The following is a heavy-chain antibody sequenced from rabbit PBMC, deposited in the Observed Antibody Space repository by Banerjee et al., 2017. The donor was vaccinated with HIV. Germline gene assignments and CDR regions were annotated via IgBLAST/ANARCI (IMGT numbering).Heavy chain of an antibody. D-gene: IGHD8-1*01. J-gene: IGHJ3*01. V-gene: IGHV1S45*01. CDR1: GLSFSSSYW. CDR3: ARGYAGSGYTAVTRLDL. CDR2: IYAGSSGST. Sequence: QEQLEESGGDLVKPEGSLTLTCTASGLSFSSSYWICWVRQAPGKGLEWIACIYAGSSGSTYYASWAKGRFTISKTSSTTVTLQMTSLTAADTATYFCARGYAGSGYTAVTRLDLWGQGTLVTVS.